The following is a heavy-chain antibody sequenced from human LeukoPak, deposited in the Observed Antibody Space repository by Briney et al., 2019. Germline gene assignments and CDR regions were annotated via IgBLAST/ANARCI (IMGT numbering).Heavy chain of an antibody. Sequence: ASVKVSCKASGYTFTTFALIWVRQAAGQGLEWMGWINTDTGSPTYAQAFTGRFVFSLDTSVSTSYLQISSLKAEDTAVYYCARVRRFLNGGVAGIDYWGQGSLVTVSS. V-gene: IGHV7-4-1*02. CDR1: GYTFTTFA. D-gene: IGHD3-3*01. J-gene: IGHJ4*02. CDR2: INTDTGSP. CDR3: ARVRRFLNGGVAGIDY.